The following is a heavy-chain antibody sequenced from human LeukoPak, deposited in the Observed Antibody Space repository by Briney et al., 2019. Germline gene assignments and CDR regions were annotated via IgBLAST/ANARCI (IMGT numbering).Heavy chain of an antibody. CDR2: IYYTGGT. D-gene: IGHD6-19*01. CDR3: AKYGNSGWVIDN. V-gene: IGHV4-59*08. Sequence: PSETPSLTCTVSGGSIGSDYWTWIRQPPGKGLEYIGYIYYTGGTNYNPSLKSRVTISVDTSKNQFSLKLSSVTAADTAVYSCAKYGNSGWVIDNWGQGTLVTVSS. J-gene: IGHJ4*02. CDR1: GGSIGSDY.